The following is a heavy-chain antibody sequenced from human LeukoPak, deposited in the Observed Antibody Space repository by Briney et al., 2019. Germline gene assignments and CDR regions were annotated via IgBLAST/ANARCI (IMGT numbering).Heavy chain of an antibody. CDR2: IYYSGST. V-gene: IGHV4-39*01. Sequence: SETLSLTCTVSGGSISSSSYYWGWIRQPPGKGLEWIGSIYYSGSTYYNPSLKSRVTISVDTSKNQFSLKLSSVTAADTAVYYCARLTEGSCTIDSWGQGTLVTVSS. J-gene: IGHJ5*01. CDR3: ARLTEGSCTIDS. D-gene: IGHD3-10*01. CDR1: GGSISSSSYY.